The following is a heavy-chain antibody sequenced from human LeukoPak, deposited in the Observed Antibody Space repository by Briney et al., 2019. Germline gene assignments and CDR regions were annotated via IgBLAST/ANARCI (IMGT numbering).Heavy chain of an antibody. CDR2: ISAYNGNT. CDR3: ARDRADYGSGSYYNQNWFDP. CDR1: GYTFTSYG. Sequence: VASVKVSCKASGYTFTSYGISWVRQAPGQGLEWMGWISAYNGNTNYAQKLQGRVTMTTDTSTSTAYMELRSLRSDDTAVYYCARDRADYGSGSYYNQNWFDPWGQGTLVTVSS. D-gene: IGHD3-10*01. V-gene: IGHV1-18*01. J-gene: IGHJ5*02.